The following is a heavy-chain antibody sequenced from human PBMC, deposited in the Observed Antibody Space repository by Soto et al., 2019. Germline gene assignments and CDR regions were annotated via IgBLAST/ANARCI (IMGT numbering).Heavy chain of an antibody. CDR1: GFTFSTYW. J-gene: IGHJ6*02. CDR3: TTSPHRDSERVFV. Sequence: PGWSLRLSCAASGFTFSTYWMSWVRRTPGKGLEWVANIKQDGTEKYYVDSVRGRLTVSRDNAKSSLYLQMNSLRVEDTAVYYCTTSPHRDSERVFVWGQGTTVTVSS. CDR2: IKQDGTEK. V-gene: IGHV3-7*01. D-gene: IGHD1-26*01.